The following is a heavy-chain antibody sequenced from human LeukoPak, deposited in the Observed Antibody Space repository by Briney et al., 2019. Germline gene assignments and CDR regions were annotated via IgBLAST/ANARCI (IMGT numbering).Heavy chain of an antibody. J-gene: IGHJ4*02. CDR1: GFTFSSYG. Sequence: PGGSLRLSCAASGFTFSSYGMHWVRQAPGKGLEWVAVIWYDGSNKYYADSVKGRFTISRDNSKNTLYLQMNSLRAKDTAVYYCARDMVRGVTTDYWGQGTLVTVSS. V-gene: IGHV3-33*01. D-gene: IGHD3-10*01. CDR3: ARDMVRGVTTDY. CDR2: IWYDGSNK.